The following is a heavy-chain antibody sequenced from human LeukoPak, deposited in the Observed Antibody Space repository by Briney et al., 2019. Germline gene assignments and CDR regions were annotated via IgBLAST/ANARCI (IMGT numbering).Heavy chain of an antibody. CDR2: ISSSSSYI. Sequence: PGGSLRLSCAASGCTFSSYSMNWIRQAPGKGLEWVSSISSSSSYIYYADSVKGRFTISRDNDKNSLYLQMNSLRAEDTAVYYSARNRRALYDDFWSGTLDSLGDGALVTASS. D-gene: IGHD3-3*01. CDR1: GCTFSSYS. J-gene: IGHJ5*01. CDR3: ARNRRALYDDFWSGTLDS. V-gene: IGHV3-21*01.